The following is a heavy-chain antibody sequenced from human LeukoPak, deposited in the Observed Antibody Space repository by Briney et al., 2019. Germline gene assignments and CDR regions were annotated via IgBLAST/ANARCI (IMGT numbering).Heavy chain of an antibody. CDR1: GFTVSGNY. V-gene: IGHV3-53*01. CDR2: IYTGGSP. Sequence: PGGSLRLSCAASGFTVSGNYMSSVRQAPGKGVEWVSVIYTGGSPDYADSVKGRFTISRDNSKNTLYLQMNSLRAEDTAVYYCAKDGSMVRGVPHYYYGMDVWGQGTTVTVSS. D-gene: IGHD3-10*01. J-gene: IGHJ6*02. CDR3: AKDGSMVRGVPHYYYGMDV.